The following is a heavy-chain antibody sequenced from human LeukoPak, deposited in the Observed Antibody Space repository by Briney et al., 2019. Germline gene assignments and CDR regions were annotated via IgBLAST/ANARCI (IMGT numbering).Heavy chain of an antibody. CDR3: ARHVRGNYYDSSAPSYFDY. CDR2: IYYSGST. D-gene: IGHD3-22*01. Sequence: SETLSLTCTVSGGSISSSSYYWGWIRQPPGKWLEWIGSIYYSGSTYYNPSLKSRVTISVDTSKNQFSLKLSSVTAADTAVYYCARHVRGNYYDSSAPSYFDYWGQGTLVTVSS. V-gene: IGHV4-39*01. CDR1: GGSISSSSYY. J-gene: IGHJ4*02.